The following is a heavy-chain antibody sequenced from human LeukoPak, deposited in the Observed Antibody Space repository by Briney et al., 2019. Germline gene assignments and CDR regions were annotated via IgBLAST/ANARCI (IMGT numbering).Heavy chain of an antibody. J-gene: IGHJ4*02. V-gene: IGHV4-59*08. Sequence: SETLSLTCTVSGGSIRSFYWSWIRQSPGKGLEWIGYIHNSGRTNYNPSLKSRVTGFVDTSKNQVSLRLSSVTAADTAVYYCARHGTISSESYFDYWGQGALVTVSS. D-gene: IGHD1-14*01. CDR1: GGSIRSFY. CDR3: ARHGTISSESYFDY. CDR2: IHNSGRT.